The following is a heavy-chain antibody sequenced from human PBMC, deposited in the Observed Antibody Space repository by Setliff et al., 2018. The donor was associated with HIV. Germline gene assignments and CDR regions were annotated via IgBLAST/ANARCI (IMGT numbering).Heavy chain of an antibody. CDR1: GGSISSGFYY. J-gene: IGHJ6*03. CDR3: AGGTIVAPGGYFYYMDV. CDR2: IYYSGST. V-gene: IGHV4-31*03. D-gene: IGHD6-6*01. Sequence: SETLSLTCTVSGGSISSGFYYWNWIRQHPGKGLEWIGYIYYSGSTYYNPSLKSRVTISVDTSKNQFSLKLSSVTAADTAVYYCAGGTIVAPGGYFYYMDVWGKGATVTVS.